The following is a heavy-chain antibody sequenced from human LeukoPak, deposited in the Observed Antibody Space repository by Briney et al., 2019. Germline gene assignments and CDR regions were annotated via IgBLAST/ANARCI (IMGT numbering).Heavy chain of an antibody. CDR3: ARAWCGGDCYSDYYYYYMDV. Sequence: GSTNYNPSLKSRVTISVDTSKNQFSLKLSSVTAADTAVYYCARAWCGGDCYSDYYYYYMDVWGKGTTVTVSS. J-gene: IGHJ6*03. V-gene: IGHV4-59*01. D-gene: IGHD2-21*01. CDR2: GST.